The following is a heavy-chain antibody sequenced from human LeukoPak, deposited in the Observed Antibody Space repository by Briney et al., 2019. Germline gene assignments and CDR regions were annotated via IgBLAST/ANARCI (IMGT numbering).Heavy chain of an antibody. CDR3: AKDKCGGNCLQSFDY. V-gene: IGHV3-23*01. D-gene: IGHD2-21*02. CDR1: GFTFSSFT. CDR2: ISSSGGST. Sequence: GGSLRLSCAASGFTFSSFTMSWVRQAPGKGLEWVASISSSGGSTYYADSVKGRFTISRDNSKNTLYLQMNSLRAEDTAVYYCAKDKCGGNCLQSFDYWGQGTLVTVSS. J-gene: IGHJ4*02.